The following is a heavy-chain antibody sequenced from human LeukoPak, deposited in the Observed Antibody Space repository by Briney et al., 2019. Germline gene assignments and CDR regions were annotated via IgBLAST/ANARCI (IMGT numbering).Heavy chain of an antibody. CDR3: ARAGGGYDLRSAVNWFDP. D-gene: IGHD5-12*01. J-gene: IGHJ5*02. V-gene: IGHV4-59*01. CDR2: IYYSGST. CDR1: GGSISSYY. Sequence: PSETLSLTCTVSGGSISSYYWSWIRQPPGKGLEWIGYIYYSGSTNYNPSLKSRVTISVDTSKNQFSLKLSSVTAADTAVYYCARAGGGYDLRSAVNWFDPWGQGTLATVSS.